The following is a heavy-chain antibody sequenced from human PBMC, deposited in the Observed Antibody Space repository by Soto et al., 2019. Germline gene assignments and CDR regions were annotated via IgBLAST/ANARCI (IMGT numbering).Heavy chain of an antibody. CDR3: VRGRAGFDP. CDR2: IYSGVTSK. V-gene: IGHV3-53*01. Sequence: GGSLRLSCAVSGFTVKSNSMNWVRQAPGKGMEWVSVIYSGVTSKDYADSVKGRFTISRDNSKNSLYLQMNSLKAEDTAVYYFVRGRAGFDPWGQGTLVTVSS. J-gene: IGHJ5*02. CDR1: GFTVKSNS.